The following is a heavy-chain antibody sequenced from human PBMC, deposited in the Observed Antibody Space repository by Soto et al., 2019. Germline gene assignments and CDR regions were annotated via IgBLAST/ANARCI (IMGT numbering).Heavy chain of an antibody. CDR3: ARGQADYYAMDV. Sequence: SQTLSLTCAISGDSVSRNSVAWNWIRQSPSRGLEWLGRTYYRSKWYNNYEESVKSRITINPDTSKNQFSLQLNSVTPEDTAVYYCARGQADYYAMDVWGQGTTVTVSS. CDR2: TYYRSKWYN. J-gene: IGHJ6*02. V-gene: IGHV6-1*01. CDR1: GDSVSRNSVA. D-gene: IGHD2-15*01.